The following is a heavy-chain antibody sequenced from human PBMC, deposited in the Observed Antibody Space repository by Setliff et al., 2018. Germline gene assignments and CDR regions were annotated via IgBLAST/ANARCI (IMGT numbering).Heavy chain of an antibody. J-gene: IGHJ5*02. D-gene: IGHD2-15*01. V-gene: IGHV4-4*02. CDR3: ARLYIVVVVAATPAWFDP. CDR1: GDSISSSNW. Sequence: SETLSLTCAVSGDSISSSNWWNWVRQPPGKGLEWIGEIYHSGSTYYNPSLKSRVTISVDTSKNQFSLKLSSVTAADTAVYYCARLYIVVVVAATPAWFDPWGQGTLVTVSS. CDR2: IYHSGST.